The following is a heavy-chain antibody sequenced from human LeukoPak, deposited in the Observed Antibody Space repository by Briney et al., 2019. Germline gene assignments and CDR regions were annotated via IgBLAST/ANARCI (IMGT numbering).Heavy chain of an antibody. V-gene: IGHV4-59*13. CDR3: ARDEHGDFQGFDY. CDR2: IHYRGTT. CDR1: GASFSSYY. Sequence: SETLSLTCTVSGASFSSYYWNWIRQSPGKGLEWLGNIHYRGTTNYNPSLKNRVTLSLDTSKSQFVLKVTSVTAADTAVYYCARDEHGDFQGFDYWGQGTRVTVSS. D-gene: IGHD4-17*01. J-gene: IGHJ4*02.